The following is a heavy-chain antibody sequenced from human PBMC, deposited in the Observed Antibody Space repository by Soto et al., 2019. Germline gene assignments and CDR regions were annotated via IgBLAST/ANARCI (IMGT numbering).Heavy chain of an antibody. CDR3: AITDWNDVLYYYGMDV. D-gene: IGHD1-1*01. CDR1: GGTFSSYA. V-gene: IGHV1-69*13. CDR2: IIPIFGTA. J-gene: IGHJ6*02. Sequence: ASVKVSCKAPGGTFSSYAISWVRQAPGQGLEWMGGIIPIFGTANYAQKFQGRVAITADESTSTAYMELSSLRSEDTAVYYCAITDWNDVLYYYGMDVWGQGTTVTVSS.